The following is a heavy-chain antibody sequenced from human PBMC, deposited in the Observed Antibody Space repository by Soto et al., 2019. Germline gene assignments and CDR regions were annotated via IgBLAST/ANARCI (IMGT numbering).Heavy chain of an antibody. V-gene: IGHV4-39*01. J-gene: IGHJ6*02. CDR3: ACIFSGGYGYGFYYYGMDV. D-gene: IGHD5-18*01. CDR2: IYYSGST. CDR1: GGSMSRSGYY. Sequence: SEARCLRCSGSGGSMSRSGYYGGWIRQAPGKGLEWIGSIYYSGSTYYNPSLKSRVTISVDTSKNQFSLKLSSVTAADTAVYYCACIFSGGYGYGFYYYGMDVWGQGPTVT.